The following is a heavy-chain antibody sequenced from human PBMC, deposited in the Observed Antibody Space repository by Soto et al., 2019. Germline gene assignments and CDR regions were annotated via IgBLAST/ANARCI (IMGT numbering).Heavy chain of an antibody. CDR3: ATGSVGYSYGYSFRPGYFDY. Sequence: QVQLVQSGAEVKKPGASVKVSCKVSGYTLTELSMHWVRQAPGKGLEWMGGFDPEGGETIYAQKFQGRVTMTEDTSTDTAYMELSSLRSEDTAVYYCATGSVGYSYGYSFRPGYFDYWGQGTLVTVSS. J-gene: IGHJ4*02. V-gene: IGHV1-24*01. CDR1: GYTLTELS. D-gene: IGHD5-18*01. CDR2: FDPEGGET.